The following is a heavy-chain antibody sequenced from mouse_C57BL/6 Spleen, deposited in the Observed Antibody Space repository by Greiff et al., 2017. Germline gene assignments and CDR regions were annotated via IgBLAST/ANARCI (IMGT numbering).Heavy chain of an antibody. D-gene: IGHD4-1*01. CDR3: ESEANWDYFDY. J-gene: IGHJ2*01. CDR1: GFTFSDYG. Sequence: EVKLVESGGGLVKPGGSLKLSCAASGFTFSDYGMHWVRQAPEKGLEWVAYISSGSSTIYYADTVKGRFTISRDNAKNTLFLQMTSLRSEDTAMYYCESEANWDYFDYWGQGTTLTVSS. CDR2: ISSGSSTI. V-gene: IGHV5-17*01.